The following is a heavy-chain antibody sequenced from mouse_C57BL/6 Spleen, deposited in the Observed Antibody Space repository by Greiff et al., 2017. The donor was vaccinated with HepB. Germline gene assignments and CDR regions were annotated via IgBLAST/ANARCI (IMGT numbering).Heavy chain of an antibody. Sequence: EVMLVESEGGLVQPGSSMKLSCTASGFTFSDYYMAWVRQVPEKGLEWVANINYDGSSTYYLDSLKSRFIISRDNAKNILYLQMSSLKSEDTATYYCARGGPYDGYYAMDDWGQGTSVTVSS. J-gene: IGHJ4*01. V-gene: IGHV5-16*01. CDR2: INYDGSST. D-gene: IGHD2-12*01. CDR1: GFTFSDYY. CDR3: ARGGPYDGYYAMDD.